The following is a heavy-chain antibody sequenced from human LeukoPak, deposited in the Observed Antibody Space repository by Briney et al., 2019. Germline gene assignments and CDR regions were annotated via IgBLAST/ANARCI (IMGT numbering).Heavy chain of an antibody. Sequence: GGSLRLSCAASEFTFSSYGMHWVRQAPGKGLVWVSRISPDGSTTSHADSVKGRFTISRDNAKNTLYVQMKSLRAEDTAVYYCARAGAPYAFDVWGQGTMVTVSS. J-gene: IGHJ3*01. CDR3: ARAGAPYAFDV. CDR1: EFTFSSYG. CDR2: ISPDGSTT. V-gene: IGHV3-74*01. D-gene: IGHD3-10*01.